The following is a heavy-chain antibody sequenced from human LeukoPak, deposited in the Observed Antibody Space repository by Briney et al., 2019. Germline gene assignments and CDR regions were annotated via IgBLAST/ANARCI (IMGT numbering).Heavy chain of an antibody. CDR2: INHSGST. CDR1: GFTFKSYA. V-gene: IGHV4-34*01. D-gene: IGHD6-13*01. CDR3: ARGRQQLVYFDY. Sequence: GSLRLSCSASGFTFKSYAMHWVRQAPGKGLEWIGEINHSGSTNYNPSLKSRVTISVDTSKNQFSLKLSSVTAADTAVYYCARGRQQLVYFDYWGQGTLVTVSS. J-gene: IGHJ4*02.